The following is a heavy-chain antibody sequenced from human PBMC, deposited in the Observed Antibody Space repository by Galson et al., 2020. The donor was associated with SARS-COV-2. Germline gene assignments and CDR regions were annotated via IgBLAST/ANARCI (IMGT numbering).Heavy chain of an antibody. D-gene: IGHD2-21*02. Sequence: SKTLSPTCAAHGGSFSGYYWSWTRQPPGKGLEWIGAINSSGSTNYTPSLKSRVTISVDTSKNHFSLNMSAVTAADTAVYYCAREENFFLVVTATLMCYFDYWGRGTLANVSS. CDR2: INSSGST. CDR3: AREENFFLVVTATLMCYFDY. CDR1: GGSFSGYY. J-gene: IGHJ4*02. V-gene: IGHV4-34*01.